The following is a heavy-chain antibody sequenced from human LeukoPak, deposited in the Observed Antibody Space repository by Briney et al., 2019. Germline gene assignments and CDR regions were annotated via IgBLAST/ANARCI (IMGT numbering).Heavy chain of an antibody. D-gene: IGHD3-22*01. V-gene: IGHV3-23*01. CDR3: AKDAPYYDSSGYYPDAFDI. J-gene: IGHJ3*02. Sequence: GGSLRLSCAASGFTFSSYGMSWVRQAPGKGLEWVSAISGSGGSTYYADSVKGRFTISRDNSKNTLYLQMNSLRAEDTAVYYCAKDAPYYDSSGYYPDAFDIWGQGTMVTVSS. CDR1: GFTFSSYG. CDR2: ISGSGGST.